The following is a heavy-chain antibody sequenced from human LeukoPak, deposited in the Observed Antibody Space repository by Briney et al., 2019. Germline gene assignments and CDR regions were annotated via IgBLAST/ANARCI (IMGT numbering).Heavy chain of an antibody. Sequence: SETLSLTCSVSGDSINSNYWSWMRQPPGKGLEWIGYIYYSGSTNYNPSLKSRVTISVDTSKNQFSLKLSSVTAADTAVYYCARVGDYGDYWGQGTLVTVSS. V-gene: IGHV4-59*01. CDR1: GDSINSNY. CDR2: IYYSGST. CDR3: ARVGDYGDY. D-gene: IGHD4-17*01. J-gene: IGHJ4*02.